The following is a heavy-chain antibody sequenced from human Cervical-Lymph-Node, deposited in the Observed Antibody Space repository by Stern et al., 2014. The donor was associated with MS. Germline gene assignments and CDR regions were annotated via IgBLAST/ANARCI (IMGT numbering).Heavy chain of an antibody. J-gene: IGHJ4*02. CDR3: AKVSGYSSGWYGY. Sequence: EVQLVESGGGLVQPGRSLRLSCAASGFPFDDYAMHWVRQAPGKGLEWVSGIRWNSGNIGYADSVKGRFTISRDNAKNSLYLQMNSLRAEDTALYYCAKVSGYSSGWYGYWGQGTLVTVSS. D-gene: IGHD6-19*01. V-gene: IGHV3-9*01. CDR2: IRWNSGNI. CDR1: GFPFDDYA.